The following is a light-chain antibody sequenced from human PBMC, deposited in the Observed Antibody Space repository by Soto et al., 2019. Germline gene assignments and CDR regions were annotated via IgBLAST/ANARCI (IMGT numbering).Light chain of an antibody. J-gene: IGKJ1*01. V-gene: IGKV1-39*01. CDR3: QQSYSTPWT. CDR1: QSIISY. Sequence: DIQMTQSPSSLSASVGERVTITCRASQSIISYLNWYQQKPGKDPKLLIYAASSLQSGVPSRLSGSGSGTDFTLTISSLQPEDFATYYCQQSYSTPWTFGQGTKVDIK. CDR2: AAS.